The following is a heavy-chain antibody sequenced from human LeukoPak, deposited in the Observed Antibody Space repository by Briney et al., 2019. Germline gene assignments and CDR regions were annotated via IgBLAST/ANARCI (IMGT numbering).Heavy chain of an antibody. CDR1: GGSISSSSYY. V-gene: IGHV4-39*07. CDR2: IYYSGST. D-gene: IGHD1-26*01. CDR3: ARGSRVGATGIDY. J-gene: IGHJ4*02. Sequence: SETLSLTCTVSGGSISSSSYYWGWIRQPPGKGLEWIGSIYYSGSTYYNPSLKSRVTISVDTSKNQFSLKLSSVTAADTAVYHCARGSRVGATGIDYWGQGTLVTVSS.